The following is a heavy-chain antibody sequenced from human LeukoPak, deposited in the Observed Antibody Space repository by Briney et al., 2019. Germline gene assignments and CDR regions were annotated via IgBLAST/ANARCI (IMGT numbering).Heavy chain of an antibody. CDR3: ASGDFDY. CDR2: IYTRGSI. V-gene: IGHV4-4*07. J-gene: IGHJ4*02. CDR1: GGSISIYY. Sequence: PSDTLSLTYTVSGGSISIYYWRWIPQPAARRLAVIGRIYTRGSITYNASIKSRVTMSVDTSKSQFSLKLSSVTAADRGVYYCASGDFDYWGQGTLVTVSS. D-gene: IGHD2-21*01.